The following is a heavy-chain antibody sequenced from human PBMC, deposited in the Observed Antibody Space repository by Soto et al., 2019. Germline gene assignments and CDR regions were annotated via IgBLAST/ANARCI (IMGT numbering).Heavy chain of an antibody. D-gene: IGHD6-13*01. CDR1: GGSISSGDYY. V-gene: IGHV4-30-4*01. CDR3: ARGIAAGNWFDP. CDR2: IYYGGST. J-gene: IGHJ5*02. Sequence: SETLSLTCTVSGGSISSGDYYWSWIRQPPGKGLEWIGYIYYGGSTYYNPSLKSRVTISVDTSKNQFSLKLSSVTAADTAVYYCARGIAAGNWFDPWGQGTLVTVSS.